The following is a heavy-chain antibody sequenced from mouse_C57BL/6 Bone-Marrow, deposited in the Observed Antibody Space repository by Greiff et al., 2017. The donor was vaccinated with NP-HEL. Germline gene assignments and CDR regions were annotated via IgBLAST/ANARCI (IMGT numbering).Heavy chain of an antibody. Sequence: QVQLQQPGAELVKPGASVKLSCKASGYTFTSYWMHWVKQRPGQGLEWIGMIHPNSGSTNYNEKFKSKATLTVDKSSSTAYMQLSSLTSEDSAVYYCIYDGYYGAMDYWGQGTSVTVSS. J-gene: IGHJ4*01. CDR1: GYTFTSYW. CDR3: IYDGYYGAMDY. V-gene: IGHV1-64*01. D-gene: IGHD2-3*01. CDR2: IHPNSGST.